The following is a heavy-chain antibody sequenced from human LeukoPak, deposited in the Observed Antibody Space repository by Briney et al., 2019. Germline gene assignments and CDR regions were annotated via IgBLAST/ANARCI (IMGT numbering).Heavy chain of an antibody. CDR3: ARVELDNSRSYERNYDY. J-gene: IGHJ4*02. CDR2: IKQYGGDK. V-gene: IGHV3-7*01. CDR1: GFNFRKHW. Sequence: GGSLRLSCAASGFNFRKHWMSWVRQSIGKGLEWVASIKQYGGDKYYVDSVKGRFTISRDNVENSLYLQMNSLTSEDTAVYYCARVELDNSRSYERNYDYWGQGTLVTVSS. D-gene: IGHD1-26*01.